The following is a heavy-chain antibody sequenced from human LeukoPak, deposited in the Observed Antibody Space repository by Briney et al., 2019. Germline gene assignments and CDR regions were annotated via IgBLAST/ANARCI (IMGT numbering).Heavy chain of an antibody. D-gene: IGHD6-19*01. J-gene: IGHJ4*02. Sequence: GGSLRLSCAASGFTLSSNLMHWVRQAPGKGLVWVSRINSDGRGTGYADSVKGRFTISRDNSKNTLYLQMNSLRAEDTAVYYCASTSGWYEPIDYWGQGTLVTVSS. CDR2: INSDGRGT. V-gene: IGHV3-74*01. CDR3: ASTSGWYEPIDY. CDR1: GFTLSSNL.